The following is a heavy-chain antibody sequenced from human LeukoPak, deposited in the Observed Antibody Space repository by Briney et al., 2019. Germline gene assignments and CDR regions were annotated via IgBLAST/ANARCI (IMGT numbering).Heavy chain of an antibody. CDR2: IYYSGST. Sequence: SETLSLTCTVSGVSISSYYWSWIRQPPGKGLEWIGYIYYSGSTNYNPSLKSRVTISVDTSKNQFSLKLSSVTAADTAVYYCARATYYDFWSGPNWFDPWGQGTLVTVSS. CDR1: GVSISSYY. J-gene: IGHJ5*02. D-gene: IGHD3-3*01. V-gene: IGHV4-59*01. CDR3: ARATYYDFWSGPNWFDP.